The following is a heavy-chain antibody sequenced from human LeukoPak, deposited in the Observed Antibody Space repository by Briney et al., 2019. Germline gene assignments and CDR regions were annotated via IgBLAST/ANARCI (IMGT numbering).Heavy chain of an antibody. CDR1: GLTVHDYA. D-gene: IGHD2-21*01. Sequence: GGSLRLSCADSGLTVHDYAMHWLRQVPGDGLEWVSGVDWSSDRIGYADSVRGRFTISRDNAKNSLYLQMDSLRPEDTALYYCLKEASPGGLDYWGQGIPVTVSS. CDR3: LKEASPGGLDY. CDR2: VDWSSDRI. V-gene: IGHV3-9*01. J-gene: IGHJ4*02.